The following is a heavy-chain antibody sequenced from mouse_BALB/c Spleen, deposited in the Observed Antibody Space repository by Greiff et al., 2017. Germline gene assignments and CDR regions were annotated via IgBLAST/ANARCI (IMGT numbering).Heavy chain of an antibody. D-gene: IGHD2-10*02. J-gene: IGHJ1*01. Sequence: VQLKQSGPDLVKPSQSLSLTCTVTGYSITSGYSWHWIRQFPGNKLEWMGYIHYSGSTNYNPSLKSRISITRDTSKNQFFLQLNSVTTEDTATYYCARRGYGKEDWYFDVWGAGTTVTVSS. CDR3: ARRGYGKEDWYFDV. CDR1: GYSITSGYS. V-gene: IGHV3-1*02. CDR2: IHYSGST.